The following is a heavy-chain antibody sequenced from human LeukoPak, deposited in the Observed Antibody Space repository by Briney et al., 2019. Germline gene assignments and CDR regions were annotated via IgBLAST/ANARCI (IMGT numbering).Heavy chain of an antibody. CDR1: GGSISNYY. CDR3: ARDGAAIRFDP. D-gene: IGHD5-24*01. V-gene: IGHV4-4*07. J-gene: IGHJ5*02. Sequence: SETLTLTCTVSGGSISNYYWSWIRQPAGKGLEWIGRIYSSGSTNNNPSFKSRVTMSVDTSNNQFSLKLTSVTAADTAVYYCARDGAAIRFDPWGQGTLVTVSS. CDR2: IYSSGST.